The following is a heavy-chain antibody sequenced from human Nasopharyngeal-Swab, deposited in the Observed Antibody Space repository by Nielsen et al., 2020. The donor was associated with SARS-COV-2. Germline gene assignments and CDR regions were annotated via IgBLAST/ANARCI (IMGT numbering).Heavy chain of an antibody. V-gene: IGHV2-70*12. J-gene: IGHJ4*02. Sequence: SGPTLVKPTQTLTLTCTFSGFSLSTSGMCVSWIRQPPGKALEWLARIDWDDDKYYSTSLKSRLTITKDTSKNQVVLTMTNMDPVDTATYYCAHRRIAAFSFVYWGQGTLVTVCS. CDR2: IDWDDDK. D-gene: IGHD6-25*01. CDR3: AHRRIAAFSFVY. CDR1: GFSLSTSGMC.